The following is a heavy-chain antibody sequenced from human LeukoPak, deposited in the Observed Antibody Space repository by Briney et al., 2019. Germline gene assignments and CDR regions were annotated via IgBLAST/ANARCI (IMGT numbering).Heavy chain of an antibody. CDR1: EFTFRNFG. CDR3: AKDPGASVSGFYMDV. J-gene: IGHJ6*03. D-gene: IGHD2-8*02. Sequence: GGSLSLSCAASEFTFRNFGMHRVPQATGKALVYESSKWRDGNNRFYADSVKGRFTISRDNSKHMLYLQMDTLRAEDTALYYCAKDPGASVSGFYMDVWGKGTTVIVSS. CDR2: KWRDGNNR. V-gene: IGHV3-30*02.